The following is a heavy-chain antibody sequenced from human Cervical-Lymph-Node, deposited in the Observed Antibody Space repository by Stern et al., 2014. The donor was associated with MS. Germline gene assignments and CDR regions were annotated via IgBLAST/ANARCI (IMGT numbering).Heavy chain of an antibody. J-gene: IGHJ6*02. Sequence: QMQLLQSGAEVKKPGASVKVSCKASGYTFTSYYMHWVRQAPGQGLEWMGIINPSGGSPSYAQKFQGRVTMTRDTSTSTVYMELSSLRSEDTAVYYCARDRYYDILTGYYPRVYYYYGMDVWGQGTTVTVSS. CDR3: ARDRYYDILTGYYPRVYYYYGMDV. V-gene: IGHV1-46*01. D-gene: IGHD3-9*01. CDR1: GYTFTSYY. CDR2: INPSGGSP.